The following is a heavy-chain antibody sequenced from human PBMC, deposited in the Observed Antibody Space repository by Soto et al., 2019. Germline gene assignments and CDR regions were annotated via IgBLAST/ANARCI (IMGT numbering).Heavy chain of an antibody. V-gene: IGHV3-48*01. Sequence: EVQLVESGGGLVQPGGSLRLSCAASGFSFSEYSLNWVRQAPGRGLEWVSYISGSSTIYYADSVKGRFTISRDNAKNSLYLQMTGLRAEDTAVYYCARDHGYIDSFPLDTWGQGTVVTVSS. CDR3: ARDHGYIDSFPLDT. J-gene: IGHJ3*02. D-gene: IGHD5-18*01. CDR1: GFSFSEYS. CDR2: ISGSSTI.